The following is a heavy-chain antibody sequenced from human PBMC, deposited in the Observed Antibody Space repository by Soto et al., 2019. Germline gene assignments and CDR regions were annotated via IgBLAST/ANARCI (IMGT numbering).Heavy chain of an antibody. CDR2: IDGSGGDT. D-gene: IGHD2-15*01. CDR1: GFTFSSYA. V-gene: IGHV3-23*01. Sequence: EVQLLESGGGLVQPGGSLRLSCAASGFTFSSYAMAWVRQATGTGLEWVSVIDGSGGDTSFADSVKGRFSISRDNSKNMLYRNLNSLRAEDTATYYCAKEMVAAAYVETSPFSLWGQGTLVTVSS. J-gene: IGHJ4*02. CDR3: AKEMVAAAYVETSPFSL.